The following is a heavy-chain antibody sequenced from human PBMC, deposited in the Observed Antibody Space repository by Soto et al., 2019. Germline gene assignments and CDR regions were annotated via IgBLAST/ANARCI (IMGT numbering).Heavy chain of an antibody. D-gene: IGHD2-2*01. V-gene: IGHV1-69*06. CDR1: GGTFSSYA. CDR3: ARAALYCSSTSCSYVYYYYGMDV. CDR2: IIPIFGTA. J-gene: IGHJ6*02. Sequence: ASVKVSCKASGGTFSSYAISWVRQAPGQGLEWMGGIIPIFGTANYAQKFQGRVTITADKSTSTAYMELSSLRSEDTAVYYCARAALYCSSTSCSYVYYYYGMDVWGQGTTVTVSS.